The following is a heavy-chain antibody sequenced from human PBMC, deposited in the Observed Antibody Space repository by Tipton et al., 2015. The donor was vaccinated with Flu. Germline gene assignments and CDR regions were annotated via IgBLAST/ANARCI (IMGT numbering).Heavy chain of an antibody. CDR3: ATGYRGGGNRYYFDY. V-gene: IGHV4-59*01. J-gene: IGHJ4*02. CDR2: IYYSGST. Sequence: TLSLTCTVSGGSISGYYWTWIRQPPGKGLEWIGYIYYSGSTNYNTSLKSRVTISVDTSKNQFSLKLSSVTAADTAVYYCATGYRGGGNRYYFDYWGQGTLVTVSS. D-gene: IGHD4-23*01. CDR1: GGSISGYY.